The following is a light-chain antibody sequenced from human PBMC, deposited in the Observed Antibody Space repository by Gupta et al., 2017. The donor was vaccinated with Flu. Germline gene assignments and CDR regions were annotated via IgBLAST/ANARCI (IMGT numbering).Light chain of an antibody. CDR2: LGS. CDR3: MQALQTPLT. Sequence: ISCRSSQSLLHSDGYNYLDWYLQKPGQSPQLLIYLGSNRAPGVPDGFSGSGSGTDYTLKISRVEAEDVGIYYCMQALQTPLTFGGGTKVEIK. V-gene: IGKV2-28*01. CDR1: QSLLHSDGYNY. J-gene: IGKJ4*01.